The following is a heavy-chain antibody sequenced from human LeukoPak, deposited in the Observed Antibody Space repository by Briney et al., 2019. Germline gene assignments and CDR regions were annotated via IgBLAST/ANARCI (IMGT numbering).Heavy chain of an antibody. CDR3: ATAATASKTKWFDP. J-gene: IGHJ5*02. D-gene: IGHD2-15*01. CDR2: FDPEDGET. CDR1: GYTLTELS. Sequence: ASVKVSCKVSGYTLTELSMHWVRQAPGKGLEWMGGFDPEDGETIYAQKFQGRVTMTEDTSTDTAYTELSSLRSEDTAVYYCATAATASKTKWFDPWGQGTLVTVSS. V-gene: IGHV1-24*01.